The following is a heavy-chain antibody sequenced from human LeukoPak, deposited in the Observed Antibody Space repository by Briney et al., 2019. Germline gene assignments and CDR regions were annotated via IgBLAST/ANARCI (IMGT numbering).Heavy chain of an antibody. J-gene: IGHJ3*02. CDR2: ISTTSSTI. V-gene: IGHV3-48*04. D-gene: IGHD3-22*01. CDR1: GFTFSTYT. CDR3: ARGSISTIVVVRAFDI. Sequence: GGSLRLSCAASGFTFSTYTMSWVRQAPGKGLEWVSYISTTSSTIYYADSVKGRFTISRDNAKNSLYLQMNSLRAEDTAVYYCARGSISTIVVVRAFDIWGQGTMVTVSS.